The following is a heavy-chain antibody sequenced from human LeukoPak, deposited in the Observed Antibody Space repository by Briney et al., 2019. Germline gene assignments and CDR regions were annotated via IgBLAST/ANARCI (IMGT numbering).Heavy chain of an antibody. CDR2: IKKDGSEK. CDR1: GFTFSSHW. CDR3: ARLLVYNSGGEAFDH. J-gene: IGHJ4*02. D-gene: IGHD1-20*01. Sequence: GGSLRLSCAASGFTFSSHWMSWVRQAPGKGLEWVANIKKDGSEKYYVDSVKGRFTISGDNAKKSLYLQMNSLRAEDTAVYYCARLLVYNSGGEAFDHWGQGTLVTVSS. V-gene: IGHV3-7*01.